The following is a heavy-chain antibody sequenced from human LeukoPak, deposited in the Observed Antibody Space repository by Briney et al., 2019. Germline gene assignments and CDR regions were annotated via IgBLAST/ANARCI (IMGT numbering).Heavy chain of an antibody. J-gene: IGHJ4*02. CDR3: ARGFQVPAAVPSHFDY. CDR2: INPSGGTT. Sequence: ASVKVSCKASGYTFTSYYMHWERQAPGQGLEWMGIINPSGGTTSYAQKFQGRVTMTRDTSTSTVYMELSSLRSDDTAVYYCARGFQVPAAVPSHFDYWGQGTLVTVSS. CDR1: GYTFTSYY. V-gene: IGHV1-46*01. D-gene: IGHD2-2*01.